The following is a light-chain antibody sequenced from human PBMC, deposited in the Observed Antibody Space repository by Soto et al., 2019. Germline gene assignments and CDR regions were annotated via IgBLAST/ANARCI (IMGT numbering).Light chain of an antibody. CDR1: QGISNY. J-gene: IGKJ2*01. Sequence: DIQMTQSPSSLSASVGDRVTITCRASQGISNYLAWYQQKPGKVPKLLIYAAYTLQSGVPSRFSGSGSGTDSTLTISSLQPEAVATYYCQKYNSAPYTFGQGTKLEIK. V-gene: IGKV1-27*01. CDR3: QKYNSAPYT. CDR2: AAY.